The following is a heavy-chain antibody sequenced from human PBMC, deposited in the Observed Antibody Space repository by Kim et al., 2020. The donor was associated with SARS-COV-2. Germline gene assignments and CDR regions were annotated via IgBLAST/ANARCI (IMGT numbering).Heavy chain of an antibody. J-gene: IGHJ4*02. D-gene: IGHD3-22*01. V-gene: IGHV4-39*07. CDR3: ARDGTYYDSSGYLG. Sequence: SETLSLTCTVSGGSISSSSYYWGWIRQPPGKGLEWIGSIYYSGSTYYNPSLKSRVTISVDTSKNQFSLKLSSVTAADTAVYYCARDGTYYDSSGYLGWGQGTLVTVSS. CDR1: GGSISSSSYY. CDR2: IYYSGST.